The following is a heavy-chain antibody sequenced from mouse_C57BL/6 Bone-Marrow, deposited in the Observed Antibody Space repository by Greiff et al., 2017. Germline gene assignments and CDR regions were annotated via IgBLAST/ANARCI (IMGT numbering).Heavy chain of an antibody. Sequence: VKLVESGPGLVAPSQSLSITCTVSGFSLTSYAISWVRQPPGKGLEGLGVLWTGGGTNYNSALKSRLSISKDNSKSQVFLKMNSLQTDDTARYYCARNNYGSSPAWFAYWGQGTLVTVSA. CDR3: ARNNYGSSPAWFAY. D-gene: IGHD1-1*01. V-gene: IGHV2-9-1*01. CDR1: GFSLTSYA. CDR2: LWTGGGT. J-gene: IGHJ3*01.